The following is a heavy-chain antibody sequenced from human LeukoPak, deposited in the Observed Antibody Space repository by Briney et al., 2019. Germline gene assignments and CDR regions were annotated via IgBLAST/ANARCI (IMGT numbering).Heavy chain of an antibody. CDR1: GGTFSSYA. CDR2: IIPIFGTA. V-gene: IGHV1-69*05. J-gene: IGHJ6*03. Sequence: GSSVKVSCKASGGTFSSYAISWVRQAPGQGLEWMGGIIPIFGTANYAQKFQGRVTITTDESTSTAYMELSSLRSEDTAVYYCARPSYCSSTNCYVNYYYMDVWGKGTTVTVSS. CDR3: ARPSYCSSTNCYVNYYYMDV. D-gene: IGHD2-2*01.